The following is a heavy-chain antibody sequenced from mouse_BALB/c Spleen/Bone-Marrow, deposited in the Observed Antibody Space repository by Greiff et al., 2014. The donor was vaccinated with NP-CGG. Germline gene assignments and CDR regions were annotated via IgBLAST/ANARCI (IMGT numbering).Heavy chain of an antibody. CDR2: INPGSGGT. V-gene: IGHV1-54*01. CDR1: GYAFTNYL. J-gene: IGHJ4*01. Sequence: VQVVEFGAELVRPGTSVKVSCKASGYAFTNYLIEWVKQRPGQGLEWIGVINPGSGGTNYNEKFKGKATLTADKSSSTAYMQLSSLTSDDSAVYFCARWDYAMDYWGQGTSVTVSS. CDR3: ARWDYAMDY.